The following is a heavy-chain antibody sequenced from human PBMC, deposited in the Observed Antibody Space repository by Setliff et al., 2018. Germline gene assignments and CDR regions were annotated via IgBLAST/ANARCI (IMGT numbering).Heavy chain of an antibody. CDR1: GFTFTSSA. Sequence: SVKVSCKASGFTFTSSAMQWVRQARGQRLEWIGWIVVGSGNTNYAQKFQERVTITRDMSTSTAYMEVRSLRSDDTAVYYCARDRKEIVVKPPAASLDYWGQGTQVTVSS. CDR2: IVVGSGNT. J-gene: IGHJ4*02. V-gene: IGHV1-58*02. D-gene: IGHD2-2*01. CDR3: ARDRKEIVVKPPAASLDY.